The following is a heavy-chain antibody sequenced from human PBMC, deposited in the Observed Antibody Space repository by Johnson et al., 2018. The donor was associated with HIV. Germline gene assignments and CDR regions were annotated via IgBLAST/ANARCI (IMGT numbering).Heavy chain of an antibody. CDR2: ISYDGGNK. J-gene: IGHJ3*02. V-gene: IGHV3-30-3*01. D-gene: IGHD3-16*01. CDR1: GFTFSYYG. CDR3: ARGGWGDAFDI. Sequence: QVHLVESGGAVVQPGTSLRLSCAASGFTFSYYGVHWVRQAPGKGLEWVSLISYDGGNKSYADSVKGRFTISRDNAKNSLYLQMNSLRAEDTAVYYCARGGWGDAFDIWGQGTMVTVSS.